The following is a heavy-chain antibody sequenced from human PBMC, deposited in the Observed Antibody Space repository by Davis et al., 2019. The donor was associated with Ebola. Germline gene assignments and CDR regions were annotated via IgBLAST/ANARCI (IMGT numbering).Heavy chain of an antibody. D-gene: IGHD4-17*01. CDR1: GFTFSGSA. J-gene: IGHJ4*02. Sequence: GGSLRPPCAALGFTFSGSAMHWVPQASGKGLEWVGRIRSKAISYATAYAATVKGRFTTSRDDSKNTAYLQMNSLKTEDTAVYYCTTTTVTTDYWGQGTLVTVSS. CDR3: TTTTVTTDY. CDR2: IRSKAISYAT. V-gene: IGHV3-73*01.